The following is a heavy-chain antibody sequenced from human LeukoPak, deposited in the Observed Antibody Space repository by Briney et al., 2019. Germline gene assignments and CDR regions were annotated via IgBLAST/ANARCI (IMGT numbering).Heavy chain of an antibody. CDR2: ISSSGSTI. Sequence: GGSLRLSCAASGFTFSDYYMSWIRQAPGKGLEWVSYISSSGSTIYYADSVKGRFTISRDNAKNSLYLQMNSLRAEDTAVYYCARDARQQLVERFDYWGRGTLVTVSS. CDR3: ARDARQQLVERFDY. D-gene: IGHD6-13*01. J-gene: IGHJ4*02. CDR1: GFTFSDYY. V-gene: IGHV3-11*01.